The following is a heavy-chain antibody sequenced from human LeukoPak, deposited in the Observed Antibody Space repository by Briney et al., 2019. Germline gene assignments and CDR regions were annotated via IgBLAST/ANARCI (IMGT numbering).Heavy chain of an antibody. J-gene: IGHJ4*02. CDR3: ARLSDFWSGYYPDY. V-gene: IGHV4-39*01. CDR2: IYYSGST. CDR1: GGSISSSSYY. D-gene: IGHD3-3*01. Sequence: PSETLSLTCTVSGGSISSSSYYWGWIRQPPGKGLEWIGSIYYSGSTYYNPSLKSRVTISVDTSKNQFSLKLSSVTAADTAVYYCARLSDFWSGYYPDYWGQGTLVTVSS.